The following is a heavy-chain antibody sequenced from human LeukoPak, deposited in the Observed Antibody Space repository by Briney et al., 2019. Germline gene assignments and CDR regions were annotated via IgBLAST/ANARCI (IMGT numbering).Heavy chain of an antibody. CDR2: ISAYNGNT. Sequence: GASVKVSCKASGYTFTSYGISWVRQAPGQGLEWMGWISAYNGNTNYAQKLQGRVTMTTDTSTSTAYMELRSLRSDDTAVYYCARGGEMTTVVRGDNWFDPWGQGTLVTVSS. CDR1: GYTFTSYG. J-gene: IGHJ5*02. CDR3: ARGGEMTTVVRGDNWFDP. D-gene: IGHD4-23*01. V-gene: IGHV1-18*01.